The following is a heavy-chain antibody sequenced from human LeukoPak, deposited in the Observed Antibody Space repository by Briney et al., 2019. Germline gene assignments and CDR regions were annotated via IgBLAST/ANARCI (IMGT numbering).Heavy chain of an antibody. V-gene: IGHV1-2*06. Sequence: ASVKVSCKASGYTFSGYYIHWVRQAPGQGLEWMGRINPNNGGTNYAQKFQGRVTMARDMSMSTAYMELSRLRSDDTAVYYCAGEDNSSGYRPFDIWGQGTMVTVPS. J-gene: IGHJ3*02. CDR1: GYTFSGYY. D-gene: IGHD3-22*01. CDR3: AGEDNSSGYRPFDI. CDR2: INPNNGGT.